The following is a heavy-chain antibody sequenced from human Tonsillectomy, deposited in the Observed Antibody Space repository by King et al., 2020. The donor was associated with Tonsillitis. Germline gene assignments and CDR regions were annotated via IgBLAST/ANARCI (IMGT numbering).Heavy chain of an antibody. J-gene: IGHJ4*02. CDR1: GFTFSDYW. Sequence: EVQLVESGGGLVQPGGSLRLSCAASGFTFSDYWMSWVRQAPGKGLEWVANIKQDGSEKYYVGSVKGRFTISRENAKNSLYLQMNSLRAEDTAVYYCARDPLRGGDLDYWGQGTLVTVSS. CDR2: IKQDGSEK. CDR3: ARDPLRGGDLDY. V-gene: IGHV3-7*03. D-gene: IGHD2-21*01.